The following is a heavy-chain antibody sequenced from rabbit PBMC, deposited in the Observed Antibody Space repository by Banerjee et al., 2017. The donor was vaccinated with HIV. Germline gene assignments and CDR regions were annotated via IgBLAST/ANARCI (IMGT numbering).Heavy chain of an antibody. CDR1: GFSFSSSYW. CDR3: ARRPIYDFGGYDL. J-gene: IGHJ6*01. V-gene: IGHV1S45*01. Sequence: QEQLEESGGDLVKPEGSLTLTCTASGFSFSSSYWGCWVRQAPGKGLEWIACIYNGDGSTYYASWAKGRFTISKTSSTTVTLQMTSLTAADTATYFCARRPIYDFGGYDLWGPGTLVTVS. CDR2: IYNGDGST. D-gene: IGHD1-1*01.